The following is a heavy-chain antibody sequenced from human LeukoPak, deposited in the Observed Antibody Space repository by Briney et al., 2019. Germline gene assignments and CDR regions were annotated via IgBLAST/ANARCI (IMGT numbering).Heavy chain of an antibody. V-gene: IGHV3-74*01. CDR3: AREGSFLGYGVDV. D-gene: IGHD1-26*01. J-gene: IGHJ6*04. CDR1: GFTFSNYW. CDR2: INSDGCST. Sequence: QPGGSLRLSCAGSGFTFSNYWMHWVRQAPGKGLVWVSRINSDGCSTSYADSVKGRFTISRDNAKNTLYLQMNSLRAEDTAVYYCAREGSFLGYGVDVWGKGTTVTVSS.